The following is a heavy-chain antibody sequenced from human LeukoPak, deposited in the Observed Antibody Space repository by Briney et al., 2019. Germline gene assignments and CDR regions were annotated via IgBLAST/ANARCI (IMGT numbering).Heavy chain of an antibody. Sequence: GGSLRLSCVASGLNFGESAMHWVRQAPGKGLEWVSLISADGGSAFSADSVKGRFSISRDNSKNSLYLQMDSLSSEDTAMYYCAKESGKFDYWGQGTLVVVSS. J-gene: IGHJ4*02. CDR1: GLNFGESA. V-gene: IGHV3-43*02. CDR2: ISADGGSA. CDR3: AKESGKFDY.